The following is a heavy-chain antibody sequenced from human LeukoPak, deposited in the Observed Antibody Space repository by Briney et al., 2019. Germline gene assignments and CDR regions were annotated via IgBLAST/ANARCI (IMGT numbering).Heavy chain of an antibody. D-gene: IGHD5-18*01. CDR2: IYYSVST. CDR3: ASALSRGYSYGYYNYYYMDV. V-gene: IGHV4-59*01. J-gene: IGHJ6*03. CDR1: GGSISSYY. Sequence: SETLSLTCTVSGGSISSYYWSWIRQPPGKGLEWIGYIYYSVSTNYNPSLKSRVTILVDTSKNQFSLKLSSVTAADTAVYYCASALSRGYSYGYYNYYYMDVWGKGTTVTVSS.